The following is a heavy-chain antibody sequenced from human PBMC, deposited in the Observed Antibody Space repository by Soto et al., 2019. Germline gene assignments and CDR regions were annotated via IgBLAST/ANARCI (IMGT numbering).Heavy chain of an antibody. D-gene: IGHD2-15*01. J-gene: IGHJ4*02. CDR2: ILSDYNT. CDR1: GFTFSDYT. CDR3: TRRTSGYFGY. Sequence: EVQLLESGGGLVQPGGSLTLSCAASGFTFSDYTMSWVLQAPGKVLESISVILSDYNTYYAGSVRGRFTISRDNSKNTLYLEMNSLRAEDTAVYYCTRRTSGYFGYWGQGALVTVSS. V-gene: IGHV3-23*03.